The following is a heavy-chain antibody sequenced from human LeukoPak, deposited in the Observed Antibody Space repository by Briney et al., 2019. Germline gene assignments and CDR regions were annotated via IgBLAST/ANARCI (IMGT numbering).Heavy chain of an antibody. Sequence: SENLSLTCAVYGGSFSGYYWSWIRQPPGQGLEWLGEINHSGSTNYNPSLKSRVTISVETSKNQFTLKLSSMTAADTAVYYCARYNWNCYYYYHKDVWGKGTTVTVSS. CDR1: GGSFSGYY. V-gene: IGHV4-34*01. CDR2: INHSGST. J-gene: IGHJ6*03. D-gene: IGHD1-7*01. CDR3: ARYNWNCYYYYHKDV.